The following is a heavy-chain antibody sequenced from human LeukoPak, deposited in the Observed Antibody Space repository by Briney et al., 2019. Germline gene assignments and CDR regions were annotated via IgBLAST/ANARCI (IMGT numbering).Heavy chain of an antibody. D-gene: IGHD6-6*01. V-gene: IGHV3-33*01. CDR2: IWYDGSNK. Sequence: GGSLRLSCAASGFTFNNYGMQWVRQAPGKGLEWVAVIWYDGSNKYYADSVKGRFTISRDNSKNTLYLQMNNLRAEDTAVYYCARDRGIAALSLDYWGQGTLVTVSS. CDR1: GFTFNNYG. CDR3: ARDRGIAALSLDY. J-gene: IGHJ4*02.